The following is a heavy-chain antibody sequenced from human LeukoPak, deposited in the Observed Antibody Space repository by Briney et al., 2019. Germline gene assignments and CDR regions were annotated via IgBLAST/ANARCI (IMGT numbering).Heavy chain of an antibody. J-gene: IGHJ4*02. Sequence: SETLSLTCTVSGGSISSGGYYWSCIRQPPGKGLECIGYIYHSGSTYYNPSLKSRVTISVDRSKNQFSLKLSSVTAADTAVYYCARVGTIFGVVPSTLDYWGQGTLVTVSS. D-gene: IGHD3-3*01. CDR2: IYHSGST. V-gene: IGHV4-30-2*01. CDR1: GGSISSGGYY. CDR3: ARVGTIFGVVPSTLDY.